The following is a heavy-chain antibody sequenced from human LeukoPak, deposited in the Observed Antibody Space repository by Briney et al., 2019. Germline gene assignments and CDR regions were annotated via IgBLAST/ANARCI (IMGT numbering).Heavy chain of an antibody. V-gene: IGHV4-34*01. Sequence: SETLSLTCAVYGGSFSGYYWSWIRQPPGKGLEWIGEINHSGSTNYNPSLKSRVTISVDTSNNQFSLKLSSVTAADTAVYYCASHATVVPQSDIVVEWGQGTLVTISS. D-gene: IGHD2-15*01. CDR1: GGSFSGYY. CDR3: ASHATVVPQSDIVVE. CDR2: INHSGST. J-gene: IGHJ4*02.